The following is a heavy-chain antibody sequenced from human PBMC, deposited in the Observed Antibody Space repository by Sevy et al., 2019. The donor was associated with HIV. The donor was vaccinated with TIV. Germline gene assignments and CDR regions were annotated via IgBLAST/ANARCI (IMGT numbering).Heavy chain of an antibody. Sequence: GGSLRLSCAASGCTFRNYAMNWVRQAPGKGLEWVSGISGTGGSGDKTNYADSVKGRFTISRDDSKNSLYLQLNTLRAEDTAIYYCARKYDSSGYFDYWGQGTLVTVSS. CDR2: ISGTGGSGDKT. CDR1: GCTFRNYA. V-gene: IGHV3-23*01. D-gene: IGHD3-22*01. J-gene: IGHJ4*02. CDR3: ARKYDSSGYFDY.